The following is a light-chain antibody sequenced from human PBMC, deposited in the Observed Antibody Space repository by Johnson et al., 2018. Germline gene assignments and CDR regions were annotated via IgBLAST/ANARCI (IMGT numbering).Light chain of an antibody. CDR3: GTWDSSLSAGNV. V-gene: IGLV1-51*02. CDR1: SSNIGNNY. Sequence: QSVLTQPPSVSAAPGQKVTISCSGSSSNIGNNYVSWYQQLPGTAPKLLIYENNKRPSGIPDRFSVSKSGSSATLCITGLQTGDEADYYCGTWDSSLSAGNVFGTGTKVTVL. J-gene: IGLJ1*01. CDR2: ENN.